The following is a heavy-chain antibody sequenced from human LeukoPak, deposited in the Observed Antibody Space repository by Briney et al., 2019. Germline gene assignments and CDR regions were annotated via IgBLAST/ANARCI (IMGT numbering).Heavy chain of an antibody. D-gene: IGHD3-10*01. Sequence: SETLSLTCAVYGVSFSGYYWSWIRQPPGKGLVWMGEINNSGSTNYNPSLQSRVTISVDTSKNQFSLKLSSVTVADTAVYYCASADIRFGEPYFDYWGQGTLVTVSS. CDR2: INNSGST. V-gene: IGHV4-34*01. J-gene: IGHJ4*02. CDR1: GVSFSGYY. CDR3: ASADIRFGEPYFDY.